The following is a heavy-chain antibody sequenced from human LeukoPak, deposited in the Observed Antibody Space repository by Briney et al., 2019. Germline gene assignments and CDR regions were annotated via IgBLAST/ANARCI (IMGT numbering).Heavy chain of an antibody. D-gene: IGHD2-15*01. CDR2: IKQDGSEK. CDR3: ARYHGGYFAY. Sequence: PGGSLRLSCEASGFTFSRYGMHWVRQAPGKGLEWVANIKQDGSEKYYVDSVKGRFTISRDNDNNSMYLQINSLRAEDTAVYYCARYHGGYFAYWGQGTLVTVSS. J-gene: IGHJ4*02. CDR1: GFTFSRYG. V-gene: IGHV3-7*01.